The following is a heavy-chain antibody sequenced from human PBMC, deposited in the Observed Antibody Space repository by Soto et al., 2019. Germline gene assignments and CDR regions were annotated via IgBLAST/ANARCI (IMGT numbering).Heavy chain of an antibody. CDR1: SGSISRSDYY. V-gene: IGHV4-39*01. CDR3: ARHSYGSVWFDP. J-gene: IGHJ5*02. D-gene: IGHD5-18*01. Sequence: QLQLQESGPGLVKPSETLSLTCTVSSGSISRSDYYWGWVRQPPGKGLEWIGIIYYSGSTYYNPSLTSRVTISVDTSRNQFSLKLSSVTAADTAVYSCARHSYGSVWFDPWGQGTLVTVSS. CDR2: IYYSGST.